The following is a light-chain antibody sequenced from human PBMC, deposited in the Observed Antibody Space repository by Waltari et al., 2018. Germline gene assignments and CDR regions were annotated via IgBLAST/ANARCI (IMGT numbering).Light chain of an antibody. J-gene: IGLJ3*02. V-gene: IGLV3-25*03. CDR3: QSADSYGASWV. Sequence: SYELTQPPSVSVSPGQTARITCSGDILPKQNAYWYQQKPGQAPVLVIYQGTERPSGIPERFSGSRSVTVVTLTISGVQAEDEADYYGQSADSYGASWVFGGGTKLTVL. CDR1: ILPKQN. CDR2: QGT.